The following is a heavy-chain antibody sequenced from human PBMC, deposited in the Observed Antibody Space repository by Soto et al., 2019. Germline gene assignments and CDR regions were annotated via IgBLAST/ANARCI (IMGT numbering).Heavy chain of an antibody. Sequence: EVQLVESGGGLVQPGGSLRLSCAASGFTVSSNYMSWVRQAPGKGLEWVSVIYSGGSTYYADSVKGRVTISRHNSENTLYLQMNSLRAEDTAVYYCARDGGAELRWYAFDIWGQGTMVTVSS. CDR1: GFTVSSNY. CDR3: ARDGGAELRWYAFDI. CDR2: IYSGGST. J-gene: IGHJ3*02. D-gene: IGHD4-17*01. V-gene: IGHV3-53*04.